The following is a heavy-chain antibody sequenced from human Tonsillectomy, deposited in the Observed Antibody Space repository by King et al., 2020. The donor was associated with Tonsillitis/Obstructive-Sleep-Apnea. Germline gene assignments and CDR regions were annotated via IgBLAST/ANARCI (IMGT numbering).Heavy chain of an antibody. CDR2: ISGSGDIT. CDR3: AKVRSEVVVAATNY. Sequence: VQLVESGGGLVQPGGSLSLSCAASGFTFSSYAMSCVRQAPGKGLEWVSSISGSGDITYYADSVRGRFTISRDNSKNTLYLQMNSLRAEDTAVYYCAKVRSEVVVAATNYWGQGTLVTVSS. V-gene: IGHV3-23*04. J-gene: IGHJ4*02. CDR1: GFTFSSYA. D-gene: IGHD2-15*01.